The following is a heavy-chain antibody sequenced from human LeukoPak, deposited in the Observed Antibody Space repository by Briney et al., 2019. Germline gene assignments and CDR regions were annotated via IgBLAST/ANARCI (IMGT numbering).Heavy chain of an antibody. Sequence: GGSLRLSCTVSGFTFSNFWMSWVRQAPGKGLERVANIKDDGSAKFYLASVEGRFTISRNNAKSSLYLQMNSLRAEDTAVYFCAREIIGRASFLDYWGQGTLVTVSS. J-gene: IGHJ4*02. CDR1: GFTFSNFW. CDR3: AREIIGRASFLDY. V-gene: IGHV3-7*01. CDR2: IKDDGSAK. D-gene: IGHD1-26*01.